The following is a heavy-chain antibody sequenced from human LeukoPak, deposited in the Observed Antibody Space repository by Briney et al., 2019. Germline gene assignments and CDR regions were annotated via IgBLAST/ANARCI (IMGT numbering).Heavy chain of an antibody. J-gene: IGHJ4*02. Sequence: GGSLRLSCAASGFTFSGSAMHWVRQASGKGLEWVGRIRSKANSYATAYAASVKGRFTISRDDSKNTAYLQMNSLKTEDTAVYYCTRHAHKYCSGGSCYSDYWGQGTLVTVSS. CDR3: TRHAHKYCSGGSCYSDY. V-gene: IGHV3-73*01. CDR1: GFTFSGSA. CDR2: IRSKANSYAT. D-gene: IGHD2-15*01.